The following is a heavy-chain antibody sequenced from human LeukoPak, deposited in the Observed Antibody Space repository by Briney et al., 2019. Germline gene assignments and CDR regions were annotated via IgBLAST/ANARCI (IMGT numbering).Heavy chain of an antibody. CDR1: GFTFSTYA. CDR2: LSGSGAST. Sequence: PGGSLRLSCAGSGFTFSTYAMGWVRQAPGKGLEWVSCLSGSGASTYYVDSVRGRFTISRDNSKNTLYLQMDSLTAEDTALYYCAKDGLYFDGSTHIYYFDSWGQGTLVAVSS. V-gene: IGHV3-23*01. J-gene: IGHJ4*02. D-gene: IGHD3-9*01. CDR3: AKDGLYFDGSTHIYYFDS.